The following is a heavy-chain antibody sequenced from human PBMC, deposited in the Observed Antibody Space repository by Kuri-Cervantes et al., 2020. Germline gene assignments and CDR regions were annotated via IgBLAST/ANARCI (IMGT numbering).Heavy chain of an antibody. CDR2: IIPIFGTA. J-gene: IGHJ4*02. D-gene: IGHD6-13*01. Sequence: SVKVSCKASGGTFSSYAISWVRQAPGQGLEWMGGIIPIFGTANYAQKFQGRVTITADKSTSTAYMELSSLRSEDTAVYYCAPQAAAGTQYFDCWGQGTLVTVSS. V-gene: IGHV1-69*06. CDR1: GGTFSSYA. CDR3: APQAAAGTQYFDC.